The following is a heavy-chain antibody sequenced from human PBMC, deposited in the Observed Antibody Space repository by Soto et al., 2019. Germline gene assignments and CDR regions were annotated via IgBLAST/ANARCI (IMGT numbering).Heavy chain of an antibody. CDR2: INSYNGNT. V-gene: IGHV1-18*01. J-gene: IGHJ5*02. CDR3: AREPVAGIWFDP. CDR1: GYTFASYG. D-gene: IGHD6-19*01. Sequence: QVQLVQSGAEVKKPGASVKVSYKAPGYTFASYGISWVRQAPGQGLEWMGWINSYNGNTNYAQKLQGRVTMTTDTSTSTAYMELRSLRSDDTAVYYCAREPVAGIWFDPWGQGTLVTVSS.